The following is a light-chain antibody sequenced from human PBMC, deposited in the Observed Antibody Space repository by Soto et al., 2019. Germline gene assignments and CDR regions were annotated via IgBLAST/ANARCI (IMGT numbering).Light chain of an antibody. V-gene: IGKV3-20*01. CDR2: GAS. CDR1: QSVSSSY. CDR3: QQYGSSPRT. Sequence: EIVLTQSPGTLSLSPGEIATLACRASQSVSSSYLAWYQQKPGQAPRLLIYGASSRATGIPDRFSGSGSVTDFTLTISRLEPEDFAVYYCQQYGSSPRTFGQGTKVEIK. J-gene: IGKJ1*01.